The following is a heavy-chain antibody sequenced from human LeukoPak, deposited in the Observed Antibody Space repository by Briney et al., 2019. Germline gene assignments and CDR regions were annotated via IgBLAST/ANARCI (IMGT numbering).Heavy chain of an antibody. Sequence: ASVKVSCKASGYTFTGYYMHWVRQAPGQGLEWMGWINPNSGGTNYAQKFQGRVTMTRDTSISTAYMELSRLRSDDTAVYYCARVGHRGYSYGYFPDSWFDPWGQGTLVTVSS. CDR1: GYTFTGYY. V-gene: IGHV1-2*02. CDR3: ARVGHRGYSYGYFPDSWFDP. J-gene: IGHJ5*02. D-gene: IGHD5-18*01. CDR2: INPNSGGT.